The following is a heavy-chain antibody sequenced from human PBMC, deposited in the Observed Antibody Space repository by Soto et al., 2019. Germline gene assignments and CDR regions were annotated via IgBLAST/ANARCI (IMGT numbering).Heavy chain of an antibody. CDR3: AMIVQKDGSLLSNYYYGMDV. D-gene: IGHD3-22*01. CDR2: IYHSGTT. V-gene: IGHV4-38-2*01. CDR1: GYSISSGYY. Sequence: ASETLSLTRAVSGYSISSGYYWAWIPQAPKKGLDGVASIYHSGTTYYNPSLTSRVTISVDTSKNQFSLKLSSVTAADTAVYYCAMIVQKDGSLLSNYYYGMDVWGQGTTVTVSS. J-gene: IGHJ6*02.